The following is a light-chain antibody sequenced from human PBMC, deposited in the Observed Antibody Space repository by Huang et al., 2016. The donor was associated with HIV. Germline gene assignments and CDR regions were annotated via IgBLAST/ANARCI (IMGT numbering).Light chain of an antibody. J-gene: IGKJ1*01. CDR3: QKYNDVPRT. CDR1: QDFDAY. V-gene: IGKV1-27*01. Sequence: DIQMTQSPSSLSASIGDRITISCRASQDFDAYLDWYQHKPGKGPNLLIYSSSTLQSGVPSRFSGSGSGTNFTLTIGSLQPEDVGSYYCQKYNDVPRTFGHGTKVEIK. CDR2: SSS.